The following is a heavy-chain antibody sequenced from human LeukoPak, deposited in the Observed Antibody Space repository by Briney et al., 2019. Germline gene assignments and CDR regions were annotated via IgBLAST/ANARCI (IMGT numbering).Heavy chain of an antibody. J-gene: IGHJ4*02. Sequence: PSQTLSLTCTVPVRSISSSSYSWGWFRHPPGRGLEWIGSIYYSGSTYYNPSLKSRVTISVDTSKNQFSLKLSSVTAADTAVYYCARVGSYSGYDFWWGQGTLLTVSS. V-gene: IGHV4-39*01. CDR2: IYYSGST. D-gene: IGHD5-12*01. CDR3: ARVGSYSGYDFW. CDR1: VRSISSSSYS.